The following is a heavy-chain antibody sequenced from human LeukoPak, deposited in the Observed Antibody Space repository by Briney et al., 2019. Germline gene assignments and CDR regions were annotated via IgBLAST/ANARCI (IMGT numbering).Heavy chain of an antibody. CDR2: INPNRGAT. V-gene: IGHV1-2*02. Sequence: ASVKVSCKTSGYPFTGYQMHWVRQAPGQGLEWIGRINPNRGATNYAQKFRGRVTMTRDTSISTAYMELSRLRSDDAAVYYCARDYYYGSGTYTDAFDIWGQGTMVTVSS. J-gene: IGHJ3*02. CDR3: ARDYYYGSGTYTDAFDI. D-gene: IGHD3-10*01. CDR1: GYPFTGYQ.